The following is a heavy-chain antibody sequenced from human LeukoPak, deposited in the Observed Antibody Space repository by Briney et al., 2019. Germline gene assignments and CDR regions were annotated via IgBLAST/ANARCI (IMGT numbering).Heavy chain of an antibody. Sequence: SETLSLTCTVSGGSISSYYWSWIRQPAGKGLEWIGRIYTSGSTNYNPSLKSRVTVSVDTSKNQFSLKLSSVTAADTAVYYCARETYGSGLKYYYFMDVWGKGTTVTISS. CDR2: IYTSGST. J-gene: IGHJ6*03. V-gene: IGHV4-4*07. CDR3: ARETYGSGLKYYYFMDV. D-gene: IGHD3-10*01. CDR1: GGSISSYY.